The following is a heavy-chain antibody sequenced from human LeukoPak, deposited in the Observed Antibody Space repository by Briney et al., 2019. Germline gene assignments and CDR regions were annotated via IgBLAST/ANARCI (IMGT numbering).Heavy chain of an antibody. J-gene: IGHJ4*02. V-gene: IGHV1-46*01. Sequence: ASVKVSCKASGYMFTGYYMHWVRQAPGQGPEWVGVIHPSDGSTSYAPKFQGRVTMTRDTSTTTVYMELSSLRSEDTAVYYCSRGGSSSYYFDYWGQGTLVIVSS. CDR2: IHPSDGST. CDR3: SRGGSSSYYFDY. CDR1: GYMFTGYY. D-gene: IGHD6-13*01.